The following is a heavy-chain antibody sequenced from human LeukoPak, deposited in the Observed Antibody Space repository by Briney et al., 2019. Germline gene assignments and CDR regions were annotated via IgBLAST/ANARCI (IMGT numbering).Heavy chain of an antibody. CDR2: ISWNSGSI. Sequence: GGSLRLSCAASGFTFDDYAMHWVRHAPGKGLEWVSGISWNSGSIGYADSVKGRFTISRDNAKNSLYLQMNSLRVEDTALYYCAKGPSICSGGSCYSNWFDPWGQGTLVTVSS. V-gene: IGHV3-9*01. CDR3: AKGPSICSGGSCYSNWFDP. J-gene: IGHJ5*02. CDR1: GFTFDDYA. D-gene: IGHD2-15*01.